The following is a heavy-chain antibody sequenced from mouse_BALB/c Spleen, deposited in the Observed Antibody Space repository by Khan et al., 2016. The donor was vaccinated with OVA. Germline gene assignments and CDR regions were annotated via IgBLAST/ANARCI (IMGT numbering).Heavy chain of an antibody. J-gene: IGHJ4*01. CDR1: GYTFTDYY. Sequence: QVRLQQSGPELVKPGASVKISCMASGYTFTDYYINWVKQNPGQGLEWIGWIYPGSGNTKYNEKFKDKATLTVETSSSTAYMRFSSLTSEDTAVYFCARGGLLRGAMNYWGQGTSVTVSS. D-gene: IGHD1-1*01. CDR2: IYPGSGNT. CDR3: ARGGLLRGAMNY. V-gene: IGHV1-84*02.